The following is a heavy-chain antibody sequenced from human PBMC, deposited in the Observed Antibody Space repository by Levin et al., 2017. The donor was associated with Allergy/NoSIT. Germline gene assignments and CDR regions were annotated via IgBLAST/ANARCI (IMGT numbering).Heavy chain of an antibody. CDR2: ISTYNGNT. J-gene: IGHJ4*02. V-gene: IGHV1-18*01. D-gene: IGHD1-26*01. Sequence: RASVKVSCKTSGYTFTSYGISWMRQAPGQGLEWMGWISTYNGNTNYAQKFQGRVTMSTATSTSTAYMELRSLRSDDTAVYYCAARSGTYPYYFDYWGQGTLVTVSS. CDR1: GYTFTSYG. CDR3: AARSGTYPYYFDY.